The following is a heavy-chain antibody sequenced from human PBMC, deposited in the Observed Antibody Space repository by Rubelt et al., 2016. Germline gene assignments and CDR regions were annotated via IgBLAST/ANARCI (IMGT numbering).Heavy chain of an antibody. CDR3: ARQIGSGGN. J-gene: IGHJ4*02. CDR2: IYYSVST. V-gene: IGHV4-39*01. D-gene: IGHD2-15*01. Sequence: QLQLQESGPGLVKPSETLSLTCTVSGGSISSSSYYWGWIRQPPGKGLEWIGSIYYSVSTYYNPSLKRRVTISVDKSKNQFSLERSSVTAADTAVYYCARQIGSGGNWGQGTLVTVSS. CDR1: GGSISSSSYY.